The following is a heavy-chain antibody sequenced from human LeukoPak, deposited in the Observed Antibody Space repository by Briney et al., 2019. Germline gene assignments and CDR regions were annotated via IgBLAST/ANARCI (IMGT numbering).Heavy chain of an antibody. CDR2: IYYSGST. Sequence: SETLSLTCTVSGGSISSYYWSWIRQPPGKGLEWIGYIYYSGSTNYNPSLKSRVTMSVDTSKNQFSLKLRSVTAADTVVYYCARDRYYYDSSGYYVFDYWGQGTLVTVSS. CDR3: ARDRYYYDSSGYYVFDY. V-gene: IGHV4-59*12. D-gene: IGHD3-22*01. J-gene: IGHJ4*02. CDR1: GGSISSYY.